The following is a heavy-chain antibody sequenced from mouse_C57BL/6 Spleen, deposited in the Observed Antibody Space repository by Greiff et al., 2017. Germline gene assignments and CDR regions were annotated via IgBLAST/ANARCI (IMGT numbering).Heavy chain of an antibody. CDR1: GYTFTSYW. J-gene: IGHJ4*01. CDR2: IDPNSGGT. V-gene: IGHV1-72*01. Sequence: QVQLQQPGAELVKPGASVKLSCKASGYTFTSYWMHWVKQRPGRGLEWIGRIDPNSGGTKYNEKFKSKATLTVDKPSSTASIQLSSLTSEDSAVYYCARYDGYHDYAMDYWGQGTSVTVSS. D-gene: IGHD2-2*01. CDR3: ARYDGYHDYAMDY.